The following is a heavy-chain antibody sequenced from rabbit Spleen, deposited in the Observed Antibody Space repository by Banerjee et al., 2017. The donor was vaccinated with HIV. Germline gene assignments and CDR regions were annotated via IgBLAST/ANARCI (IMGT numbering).Heavy chain of an antibody. CDR1: GFSFSSSYY. CDR3: ARAGYDAYGLNL. D-gene: IGHD2-1*01. Sequence: QSLEESGGDLVKPGASLTLTCTASGFSFSSSYYMCWVRQAPGKGLEWIGCIYTGSGGSTYYASWAKGRFTLSKTSSTTVTLQMTSLTVADKATHFCARAGYDAYGLNLWGPGTLVT. V-gene: IGHV1S40*01. J-gene: IGHJ6*01. CDR2: IYTGSGGST.